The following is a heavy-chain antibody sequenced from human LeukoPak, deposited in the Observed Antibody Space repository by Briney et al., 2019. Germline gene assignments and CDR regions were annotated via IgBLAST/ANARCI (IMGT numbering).Heavy chain of an antibody. CDR1: GFTFSSYA. Sequence: GGSLRLSCAASGFTFSSYAMSWVRQAPGKGLEWVSAISGSGGSTYYADSVKGRFTISRDNSKNTLYLQMNSLRAEGTAVYYCAKDHGYSYGVDAFDIWGQGTMVTVSS. V-gene: IGHV3-23*01. CDR3: AKDHGYSYGVDAFDI. CDR2: ISGSGGST. D-gene: IGHD5-18*01. J-gene: IGHJ3*02.